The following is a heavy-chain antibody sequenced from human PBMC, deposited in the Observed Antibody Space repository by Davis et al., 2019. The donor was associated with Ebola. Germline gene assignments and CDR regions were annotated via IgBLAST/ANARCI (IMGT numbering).Heavy chain of an antibody. V-gene: IGHV3-23*01. D-gene: IGHD2-8*02. J-gene: IGHJ2*01. CDR3: VIAAGGYDLFFNL. CDR2: VSGVGHNT. Sequence: PGGPLRPSCVAPGFTLGTSGLPWVRQAPGKGPVLVATVSGVGHNTHYADFVQGRFIISRDNSRGMAFLQMNSLRVEDTAMYYCVIAAGGYDLFFNLWGRGTQVTVSS. CDR1: GFTLGTSG.